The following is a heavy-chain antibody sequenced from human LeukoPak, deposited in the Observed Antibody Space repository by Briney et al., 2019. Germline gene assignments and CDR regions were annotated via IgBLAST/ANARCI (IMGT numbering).Heavy chain of an antibody. CDR3: AKLLGYYDSSGPDAFDI. J-gene: IGHJ3*02. V-gene: IGHV3-9*01. D-gene: IGHD3-22*01. Sequence: PGGSLRLSRAASGFTFDDYAMHWVRQAPGKGLEWVSGISWNSGSIGYADSVKGRFTISRDNAKNSLYLQMNSLRAEDTALYYCAKLLGYYDSSGPDAFDIWGQGTMVTVSS. CDR2: ISWNSGSI. CDR1: GFTFDDYA.